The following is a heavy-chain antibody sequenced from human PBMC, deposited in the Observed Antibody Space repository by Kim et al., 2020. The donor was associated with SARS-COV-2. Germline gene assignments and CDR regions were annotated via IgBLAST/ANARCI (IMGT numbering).Heavy chain of an antibody. CDR1: GGSISSGGYY. J-gene: IGHJ4*02. V-gene: IGHV4-31*03. Sequence: SETLSLTCTVSGGSISSGGYYWSWIRQHPGKGLEWIGYIYYSGSTYYNPSLKSRVTISVDTSKNQFSLKLSSVTAADTAVYYCARGGYPRGANFDYWGQGTLVTVSS. CDR3: ARGGYPRGANFDY. D-gene: IGHD5-12*01. CDR2: IYYSGST.